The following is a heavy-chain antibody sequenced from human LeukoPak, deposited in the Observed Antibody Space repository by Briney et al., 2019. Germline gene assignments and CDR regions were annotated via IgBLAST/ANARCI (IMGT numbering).Heavy chain of an antibody. CDR3: ARMATIIDYFDY. D-gene: IGHD5-24*01. J-gene: IGHJ4*02. CDR2: IYSAT. V-gene: IGHV3-66*01. CDR1: GFTFSNY. Sequence: GGTLRLSCAASGFTFSNYMSWVHQAPGKGLEWLSTIYSATYYADSVKGRFTISRDNSKNTLYLQMNSLRAEDTAVYYCARMATIIDYFDYWGQGILVTVSS.